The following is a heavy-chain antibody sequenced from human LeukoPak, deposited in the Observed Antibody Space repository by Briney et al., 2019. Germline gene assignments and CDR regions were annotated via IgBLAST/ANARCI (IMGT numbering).Heavy chain of an antibody. CDR1: GGSISRYY. D-gene: IGHD3-3*01. J-gene: IGHJ5*02. CDR3: ARDQGNYDFWSGYHNWFDP. Sequence: SETLSPTCTVSGGSISRYYWSWIRQPPGKGLEWIGYIYSSENTYYNPSLNSRVTISVDTSKNQFSLELSSVTAADTAVYYCARDQGNYDFWSGYHNWFDPWGQGTLVTVSS. V-gene: IGHV4-4*08. CDR2: IYSSENT.